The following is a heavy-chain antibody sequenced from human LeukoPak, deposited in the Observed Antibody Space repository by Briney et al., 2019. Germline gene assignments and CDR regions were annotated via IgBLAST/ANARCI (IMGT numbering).Heavy chain of an antibody. CDR2: INNSGGT. D-gene: IGHD3-10*01. CDR3: AREPITMVRGARLNYGMDV. V-gene: IGHV4-34*01. Sequence: SETLSLTCAVYGGSFSGYYWSWIRQPPGKGLEWIGEINNSGGTNYNPSLKSRVTISVDTSKNQFSLKLSSVTAADTAVYYCAREPITMVRGARLNYGMDVWGQGTTVTVSS. J-gene: IGHJ6*02. CDR1: GGSFSGYY.